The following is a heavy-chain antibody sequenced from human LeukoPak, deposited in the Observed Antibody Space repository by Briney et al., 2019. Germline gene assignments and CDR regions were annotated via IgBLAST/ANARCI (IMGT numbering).Heavy chain of an antibody. CDR2: IYYSGST. V-gene: IGHV4-39*01. CDR3: ARHRLGYDSSGYYYGWYFDY. Sequence: SETLSLTCTVSGGSISSSSYYWGWIRQPPGKGLEWIGSIYYSGSTYYNPSLKSRVTISVDTSKNQFSLKLSSVTAADTAVYYCARHRLGYDSSGYYYGWYFDYWGQGTLVTVSS. J-gene: IGHJ4*02. CDR1: GGSISSSSYY. D-gene: IGHD3-22*01.